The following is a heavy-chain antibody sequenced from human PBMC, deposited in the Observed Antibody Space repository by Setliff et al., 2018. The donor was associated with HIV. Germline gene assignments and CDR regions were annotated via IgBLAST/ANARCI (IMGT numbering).Heavy chain of an antibody. J-gene: IGHJ4*02. V-gene: IGHV4-39*07. CDR1: GCSISSSRYY. CDR3: ARDGGDPRYSGTYNY. Sequence: PSETLSLTCTVSGCSISSSRYYWGWIRQPPGMGLEWIGSIYYSGTTYYNPSLKSRVTISVDTSKNQFSLKLTSVTAADTAMYFCARDGGDPRYSGTYNYWGQGALVTVSS. D-gene: IGHD1-26*01. CDR2: IYYSGTT.